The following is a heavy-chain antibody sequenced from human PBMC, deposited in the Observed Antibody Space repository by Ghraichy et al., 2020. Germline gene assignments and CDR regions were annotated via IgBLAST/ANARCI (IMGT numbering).Heavy chain of an antibody. CDR2: ITSSSSFI. Sequence: ETLSLTCVGSGFTFGSYSMNWVRQSPGKRLEWVSYITSSSSFISYADSVKGRFTISRDNAQNSLSLQMSSLTDEDTAVYYCARGSRVVRFYYYDGMDVWGQGTTVTVSS. CDR1: GFTFGSYS. V-gene: IGHV3-48*02. CDR3: ARGSRVVRFYYYDGMDV. D-gene: IGHD4-23*01. J-gene: IGHJ6*02.